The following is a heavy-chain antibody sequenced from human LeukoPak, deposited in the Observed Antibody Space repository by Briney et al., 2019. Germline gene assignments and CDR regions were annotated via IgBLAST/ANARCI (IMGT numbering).Heavy chain of an antibody. J-gene: IGHJ4*02. CDR2: ISYDGSNK. CDR1: GFTFSSYG. D-gene: IGHD6-19*01. V-gene: IGHV3-30*18. CDR3: AKGAYSCGWLNLDY. Sequence: GGSLRLSCAASGFTFSSYGMHRVRQAPGKGLEWVAVISYDGSNKYYADSVKGRFTISRDNSKNTLYLQMNSLRAEDTAVYYCAKGAYSCGWLNLDYWGQGTLVTVSS.